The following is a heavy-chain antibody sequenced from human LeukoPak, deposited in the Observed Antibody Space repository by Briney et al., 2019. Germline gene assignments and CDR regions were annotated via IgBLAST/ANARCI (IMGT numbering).Heavy chain of an antibody. CDR1: EFTFNRYW. D-gene: IGHD3-10*01. V-gene: IGHV3-7*04. Sequence: GGSLRLSCAASEFTFNRYWMSWVRQAPGKGLQWVANIKQDGSEAHYVDSVKGRFTISRDNAKNTLSLQMNSLNVDDTGVYFCTRDALFGSGRTHLDFWSQGTLVSVSS. J-gene: IGHJ4*02. CDR3: TRDALFGSGRTHLDF. CDR2: IKQDGSEA.